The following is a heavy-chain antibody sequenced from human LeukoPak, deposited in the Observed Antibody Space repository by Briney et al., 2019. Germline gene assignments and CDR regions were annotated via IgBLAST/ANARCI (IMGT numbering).Heavy chain of an antibody. CDR2: ISSSGSTI. D-gene: IGHD3-10*01. CDR1: GFTFSSYA. CDR3: ARGYYGSGTYTIDY. J-gene: IGHJ4*02. Sequence: GGSLRLSCAASGFTFSSYAMSWVRQAPGKGLEWVSYISSSGSTIYYADSVKGRFTVSRDNARNSLYLQMSSLRAEDTAVYYCARGYYGSGTYTIDYWGQGTLVTVSS. V-gene: IGHV3-48*01.